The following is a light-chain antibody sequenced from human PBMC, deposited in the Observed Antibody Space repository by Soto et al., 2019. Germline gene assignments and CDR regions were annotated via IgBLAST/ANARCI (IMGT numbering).Light chain of an antibody. Sequence: RRASQSVGYHLAWYQQKPGQAPRLLIYDASNRATGIPARFSCSGSGTDYTLAMRSLEPEDFALPYSQQPASPGTIGQVTKVDIK. J-gene: IGKJ1*01. CDR3: QQPASPGT. CDR1: QSVGYH. V-gene: IGKV3-11*01. CDR2: DAS.